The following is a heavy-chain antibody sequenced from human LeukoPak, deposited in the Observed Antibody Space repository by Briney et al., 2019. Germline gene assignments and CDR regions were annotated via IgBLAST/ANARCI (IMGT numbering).Heavy chain of an antibody. D-gene: IGHD3-16*01. CDR3: ARGRDHIRVRGSPIDY. CDR2: INHSGST. Sequence: SETLSLTCAVYGGSFSGYYWSWIRQSPGKGLEWIGEINHSGSTNYNPSLKSRVTISVDTSKNQFSLKLSSVTAADTAVYYCARGRDHIRVRGSPIDYWGQGTLVTVSS. V-gene: IGHV4-34*01. CDR1: GGSFSGYY. J-gene: IGHJ4*02.